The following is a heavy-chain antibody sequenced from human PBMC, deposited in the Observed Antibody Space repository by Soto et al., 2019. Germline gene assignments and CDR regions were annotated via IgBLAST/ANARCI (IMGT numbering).Heavy chain of an antibody. D-gene: IGHD1-26*01. Sequence: SETLSLTCTVSGGSISSYYWSWIRQPPGKGLEWIGYIYYSGSTNYNPSLKSRVTISVDTSKNQFSLKLSSVTAADTAVYYCARDRYSGSYGQTEPSAFDIWGQGTMVTVSS. CDR2: IYYSGST. CDR1: GGSISSYY. J-gene: IGHJ3*02. CDR3: ARDRYSGSYGQTEPSAFDI. V-gene: IGHV4-59*01.